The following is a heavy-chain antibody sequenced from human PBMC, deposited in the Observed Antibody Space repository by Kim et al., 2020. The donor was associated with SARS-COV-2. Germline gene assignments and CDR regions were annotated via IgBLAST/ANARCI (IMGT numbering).Heavy chain of an antibody. CDR2: IHSDGGT. D-gene: IGHD3-3*02. J-gene: IGHJ5*02. Sequence: GGSLRLSCVASGFTVSNSYVSWVRQAPGKGLEWVSTIHSDGGTYYTDSVKGRFTISRDTSKNTVYLQMNSLRGEDTAIYYCARGLASSQPPWFDPWGHGT. CDR1: GFTVSNSY. CDR3: ARGLASSQPPWFDP. V-gene: IGHV3-53*01.